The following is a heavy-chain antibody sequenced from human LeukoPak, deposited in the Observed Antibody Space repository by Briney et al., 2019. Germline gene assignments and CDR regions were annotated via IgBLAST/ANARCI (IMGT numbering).Heavy chain of an antibody. Sequence: GGSLRLSCAASGFTFSNYWMTWVRQAPGKGLEWVANIKQDGSEKYYVDSVKGRFTISRDNAKNSLYLQMNSLRAEDTAVYYCARNPTRFGAFDYWGQGTLVTVSS. CDR1: GFTFSNYW. D-gene: IGHD3-10*01. CDR2: IKQDGSEK. V-gene: IGHV3-7*01. J-gene: IGHJ4*02. CDR3: ARNPTRFGAFDY.